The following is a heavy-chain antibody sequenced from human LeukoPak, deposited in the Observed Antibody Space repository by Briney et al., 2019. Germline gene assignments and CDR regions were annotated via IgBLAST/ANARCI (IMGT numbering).Heavy chain of an antibody. CDR2: ISGSGGST. D-gene: IGHD1-1*01. Sequence: GGSLRLSCAASGFTFSSYAMSWVRQAPGKGLEWVSAISGSGGSTYYADSVKGRFTISRDNSKNTLYLQINSLRAEDTAVYYCARAPGYGAAYYFDYWGQGTLVTVSS. CDR3: ARAPGYGAAYYFDY. V-gene: IGHV3-23*01. CDR1: GFTFSSYA. J-gene: IGHJ4*02.